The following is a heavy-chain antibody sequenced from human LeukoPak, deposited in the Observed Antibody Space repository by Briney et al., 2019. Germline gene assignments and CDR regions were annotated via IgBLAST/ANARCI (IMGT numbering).Heavy chain of an antibody. J-gene: IGHJ4*02. V-gene: IGHV4-59*08. CDR2: ISDIGSI. CDR1: GGSISSYY. D-gene: IGHD2/OR15-2a*01. Sequence: SETLSLTCTVSGGSISSYYWSWIWQPPGKGLEWIAYISDIGSINYNPSLKSRVTISLDTSKNQFSLKLSSVTAADTAVYYCAGHHPRNTVDFWGQGTLVTVSS. CDR3: AGHHPRNTVDF.